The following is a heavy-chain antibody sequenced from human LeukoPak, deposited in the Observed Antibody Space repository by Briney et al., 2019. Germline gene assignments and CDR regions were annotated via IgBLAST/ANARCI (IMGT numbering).Heavy chain of an antibody. J-gene: IGHJ4*02. CDR3: AKGPLSGSHNDFDY. Sequence: GGSLRLSCAASGFTFSSYSMNWVRQAPGKGLEWVSAISGRGDSTYYADSVKGRFTISRDNSKNTLYLQMNSLRAEDTAVYYCAKGPLSGSHNDFDYWGQGTLVTVSS. V-gene: IGHV3-23*01. CDR1: GFTFSSYS. CDR2: ISGRGDST. D-gene: IGHD1-26*01.